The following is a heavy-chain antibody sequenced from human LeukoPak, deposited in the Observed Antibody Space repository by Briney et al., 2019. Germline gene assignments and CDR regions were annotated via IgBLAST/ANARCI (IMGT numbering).Heavy chain of an antibody. J-gene: IGHJ5*02. D-gene: IGHD2-15*01. Sequence: PGGSLRLYCAASGFTFSSYAMSWVRQAPGKGLEWVAVISYDGSNKYYADSVKGRFTISRDNSKNTLYLQMNSLRAEDTAVYYCAKEHSPIVAFDPWGQGTLVTVSS. V-gene: IGHV3-30*18. CDR1: GFTFSSYA. CDR2: ISYDGSNK. CDR3: AKEHSPIVAFDP.